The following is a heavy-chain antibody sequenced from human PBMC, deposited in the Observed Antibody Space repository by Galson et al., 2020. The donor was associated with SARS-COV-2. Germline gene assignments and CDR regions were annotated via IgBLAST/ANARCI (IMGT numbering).Heavy chain of an antibody. J-gene: IGHJ4*02. CDR2: INQDGSDK. V-gene: IGHV3-7*04. Sequence: GGSLRLSCAASGFTFSRYWMSWVQAPGKGLEWVANINQDGSDKNYVDSVKGRFTITRDNAKNSLYLQMNSLRAEDTAVYYCARDLGLVTTCYFDYWGQGNLFSVSS. CDR3: ARDLGLVTTCYFDY. D-gene: IGHD4-17*01. CDR1: GFTFSRYW.